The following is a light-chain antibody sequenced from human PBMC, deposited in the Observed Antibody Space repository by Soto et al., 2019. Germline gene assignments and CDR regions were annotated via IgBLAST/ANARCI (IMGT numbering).Light chain of an antibody. CDR2: WAS. CDR1: QSVLYSSNNKNY. V-gene: IGKV4-1*01. CDR3: QQYYSTPPK. Sequence: IVMTQSPDCLAVSLGERATINCNSSQSVLYSSNNKNYLAWYQQKPGQPPKLLIYWASTRESGVPDRFSGSGSGTDFTLTISSLQAEDVAVYYCQQYYSTPPKFGQGTKVDIK. J-gene: IGKJ1*01.